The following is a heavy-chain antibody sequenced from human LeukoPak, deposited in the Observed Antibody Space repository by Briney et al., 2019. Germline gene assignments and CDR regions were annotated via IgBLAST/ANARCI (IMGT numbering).Heavy chain of an antibody. CDR2: IYWNNDK. CDR3: AHSNNGKDWFDP. Sequence: SGPTVVKPTQTLTLTCSFSGFSLTTSGVSEGWIRQPPGKALEWLALIYWNNDKRYIPSLKRKLTITKDASKNRVVVRMTDMDPVDTGTYFCAHSNNGKDWFDPWGQGTLVTVSS. D-gene: IGHD1-14*01. V-gene: IGHV2-5*01. CDR1: GFSLTTSGVS. J-gene: IGHJ5*02.